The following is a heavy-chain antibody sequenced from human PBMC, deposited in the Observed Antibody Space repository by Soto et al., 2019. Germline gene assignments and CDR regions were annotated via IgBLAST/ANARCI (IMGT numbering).Heavy chain of an antibody. J-gene: IGHJ4*02. CDR3: AKVKYDSSGYYRNFDY. Sequence: ASVKVSCKASGGTFSSYAISWVRQAPGQGLEWVGGIIPRFGTANYAQKFQGRVTITADESTSTAYMELRSLRSEDTAMYYCAKVKYDSSGYYRNFDYWGQGTLVTVSS. CDR2: IIPRFGTA. CDR1: GGTFSSYA. V-gene: IGHV1-69*13. D-gene: IGHD3-22*01.